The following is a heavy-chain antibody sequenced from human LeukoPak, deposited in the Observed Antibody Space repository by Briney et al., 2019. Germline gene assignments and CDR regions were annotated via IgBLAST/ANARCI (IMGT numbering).Heavy chain of an antibody. V-gene: IGHV3-15*01. CDR1: GFTFSSYA. D-gene: IGHD3-10*01. J-gene: IGHJ4*02. CDR3: TTDRGALTN. CDR2: IQSKTDGGPT. Sequence: GGSLRLSCEASGFTFSSYAMSWVRQAPGKGLEWVGRIQSKTDGGPTEYAAPVKGRFIISRDDSRNTLYLQMNSLKAGDTAVYYCTTDRGALTNWGQGTLVTVSS.